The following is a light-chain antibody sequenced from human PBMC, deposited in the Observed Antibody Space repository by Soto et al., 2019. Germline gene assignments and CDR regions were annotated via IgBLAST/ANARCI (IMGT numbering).Light chain of an antibody. CDR1: QSVLYTSNSKNY. CDR2: WAS. Sequence: DIVMTQSPDSLTVSLGERATINCKSSQSVLYTSNSKNYLAWYQQKPGQPPKLLIYWASTRESGVPDRFSGSGSGTDFTLTISSLQPEDAALYYCPQYYLPLTFAGGTKVEIK. J-gene: IGKJ4*01. V-gene: IGKV4-1*01. CDR3: PQYYLPLT.